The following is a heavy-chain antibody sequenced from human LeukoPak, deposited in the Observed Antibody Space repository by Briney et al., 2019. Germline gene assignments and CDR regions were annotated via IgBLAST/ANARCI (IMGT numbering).Heavy chain of an antibody. J-gene: IGHJ4*02. CDR2: TSGSGGST. Sequence: GGSLRLSCAASGFTFSSYAMSWVRQAPGKGLEWVSGTSGSGGSTYYVDSVKGRFTISRDNSKNTLYLQMNSLRAEDTAVYYCAKGRLGSGNYYFDYWGQGSLVTVSS. V-gene: IGHV3-23*01. CDR3: AKGRLGSGNYYFDY. D-gene: IGHD3-10*02. CDR1: GFTFSSYA.